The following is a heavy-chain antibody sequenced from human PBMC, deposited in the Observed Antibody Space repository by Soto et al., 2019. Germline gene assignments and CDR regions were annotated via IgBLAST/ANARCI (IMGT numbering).Heavy chain of an antibody. V-gene: IGHV4-4*07. CDR1: GGSISSYY. Sequence: QVQLQESGPGLVKPSETLYLTCTVSGGSISSYYWSWIRQPAGKGLEWIGRIYTSGSTNYNPSLKSRVTMSVDTSKNQFSLKLSSVTAADTAVYYCARDLGYCSSTSCYTELGAFDIWGQGTMVTVSS. CDR3: ARDLGYCSSTSCYTELGAFDI. CDR2: IYTSGST. D-gene: IGHD2-2*02. J-gene: IGHJ3*02.